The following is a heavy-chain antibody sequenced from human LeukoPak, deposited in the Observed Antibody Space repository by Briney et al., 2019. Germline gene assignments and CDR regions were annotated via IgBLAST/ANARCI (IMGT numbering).Heavy chain of an antibody. J-gene: IGHJ4*02. CDR2: IRASGCTT. Sequence: GGSLRLSCAASGFNFGNYGMNWVRQAPGKGLEWVSGIRASGCTTYYADSVKGRFTISRDNSKNTLYLQMNSLRAEDTAVYYCAKDIVVGYWGQGTLVTVSS. CDR3: AKDIVVGY. V-gene: IGHV3-23*01. D-gene: IGHD3-22*01. CDR1: GFNFGNYG.